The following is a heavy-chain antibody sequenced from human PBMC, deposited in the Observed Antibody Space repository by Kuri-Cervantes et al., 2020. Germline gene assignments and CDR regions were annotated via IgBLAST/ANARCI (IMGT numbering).Heavy chain of an antibody. CDR3: AKSRGKLLFDY. V-gene: IGHV3-11*01. J-gene: IGHJ4*02. CDR2: ISSSGSTM. CDR1: GFTFSDYY. D-gene: IGHD3-16*01. Sequence: GESLKISCAASGFTFSDYYMSWIRQAPGKGLEWVSYISSSGSTMYDADSVRGRFTISRDNSKNTLYLQMNSLRAEDTAVYYCAKSRGKLLFDYWGQGTLVTVSS.